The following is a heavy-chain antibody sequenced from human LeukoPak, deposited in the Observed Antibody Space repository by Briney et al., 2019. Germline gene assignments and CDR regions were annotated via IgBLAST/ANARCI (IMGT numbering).Heavy chain of an antibody. CDR2: VSAYNGNT. CDR1: GYTFTSYG. J-gene: IGHJ4*02. Sequence: ASVKVSCKASGYTFTSYGISWVRQAPGQGLEWMGWVSAYNGNTNYAQKLQGRVTMTTDTSTSTAYMELRSLRSDDTAVYYCARDGIVVVTGYFDYWGQGTLVTVSS. V-gene: IGHV1-18*01. CDR3: ARDGIVVVTGYFDY. D-gene: IGHD2-21*02.